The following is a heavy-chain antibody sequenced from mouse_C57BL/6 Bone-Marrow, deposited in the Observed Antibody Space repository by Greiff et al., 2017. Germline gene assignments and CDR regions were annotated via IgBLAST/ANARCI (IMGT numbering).Heavy chain of an antibody. D-gene: IGHD3-1*01. CDR1: GYTFTSYW. Sequence: QVQLQQPGVELVRPGSSVKLSCKASGYTFTSYWMHWVKQRPIQGLEWIGNIDPSDSETHYNQKFKDKATLTVDKSSSTAYMQLSSLTSEDSAVYYCARGGYFFLYAMDYWGQGTSVTVSS. CDR3: ARGGYFFLYAMDY. V-gene: IGHV1-52*01. J-gene: IGHJ4*01. CDR2: IDPSDSET.